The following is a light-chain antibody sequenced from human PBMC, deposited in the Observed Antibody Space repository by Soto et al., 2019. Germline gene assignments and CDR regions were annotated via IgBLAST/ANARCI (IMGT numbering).Light chain of an antibody. CDR3: QQRSNWPPH. Sequence: EIVLTQSPATLSLSPGERATLSCRASQSVSSYLAWYQQKPGQAPRLLIYDASNRATGIPGRFSGSVSGTDFTLTISSLEPEDFAVYYCQQRSNWPPHFGGGTKVEIK. CDR1: QSVSSY. CDR2: DAS. J-gene: IGKJ4*01. V-gene: IGKV3-11*01.